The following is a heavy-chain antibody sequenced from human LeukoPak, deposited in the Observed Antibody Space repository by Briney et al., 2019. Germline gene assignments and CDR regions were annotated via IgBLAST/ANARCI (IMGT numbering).Heavy chain of an antibody. D-gene: IGHD5-24*01. CDR1: GYTFTGYY. J-gene: IGHJ5*02. CDR2: INPNSGGT. V-gene: IGHV1-2*02. CDR3: ARVGVEMASHGWFDP. Sequence: ASVKVSCKASGYTFTGYYMHWVRKAPGQGLEWMGWINPNSGGTNYAQKFQGRGTMTRDTSISTAYMELSRLRSDDTAVYYCARVGVEMASHGWFDPWGQGTLVTVSS.